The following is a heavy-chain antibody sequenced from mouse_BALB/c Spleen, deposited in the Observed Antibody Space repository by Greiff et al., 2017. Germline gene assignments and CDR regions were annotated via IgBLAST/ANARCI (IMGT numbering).Heavy chain of an antibody. V-gene: IGHV1-87*01. CDR1: GYTFTSYW. D-gene: IGHD2-1*01. Sequence: VQLQQSGAELARPGASVKMSCKASGYTFTSYWMQWVKQRPGQGLEWIGAIYPGDGDTRYTQKFKGKATLTADKSSSTAYMQLSSLASEDSAVYYCARDLIYGNYVFDYWGQGTTLTVSS. CDR2: IYPGDGDT. J-gene: IGHJ2*01. CDR3: ARDLIYGNYVFDY.